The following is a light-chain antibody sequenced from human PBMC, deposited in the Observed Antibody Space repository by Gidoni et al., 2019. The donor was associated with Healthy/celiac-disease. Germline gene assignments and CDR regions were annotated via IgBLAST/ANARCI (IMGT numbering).Light chain of an antibody. CDR1: QSISSY. J-gene: IGKJ1*01. Sequence: DIQMTQSPSSLSASVGDRVTITCRASQSISSYLNWYQQKPGKAPKLLIYAASSLQSGVPSRFSGSGSGKDFTLTISSLQPEDFANYYCQQSYSTPAFGQXTKVEIK. V-gene: IGKV1-39*01. CDR3: QQSYSTPA. CDR2: AAS.